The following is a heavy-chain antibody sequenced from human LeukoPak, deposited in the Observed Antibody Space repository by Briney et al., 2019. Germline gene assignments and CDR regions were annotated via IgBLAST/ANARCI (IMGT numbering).Heavy chain of an antibody. CDR1: GGSISSSSYY. CDR3: ARDLRTEQLGENWFDP. CDR2: IYYSGST. V-gene: IGHV4-39*07. J-gene: IGHJ5*02. Sequence: PSETLSLTCTVSGGSISSSSYYWGWIRQPPGKGLEWIGSIYYSGSTYYNPSLKSRVTISVDTSKNQFSLKLSSVTAADTAVYYCARDLRTEQLGENWFDPWGQGTLVTVSS. D-gene: IGHD6-13*01.